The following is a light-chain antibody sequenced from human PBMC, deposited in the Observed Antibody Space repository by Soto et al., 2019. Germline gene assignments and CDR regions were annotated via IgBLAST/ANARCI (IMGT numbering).Light chain of an antibody. V-gene: IGLV2-23*01. CDR3: KSYAGSNTYV. CDR1: SSDVGSYNL. J-gene: IGLJ7*01. Sequence: QSVLTQPASVSGSPGQSITISCTGTSSDVGSYNLVSWYQQHPGKAPKLMIYEDSKRPSGVSNRFSGSKSGNTASLTISGLQAEDEADYFCKSYAGSNTYVFGSGTQLTVL. CDR2: EDS.